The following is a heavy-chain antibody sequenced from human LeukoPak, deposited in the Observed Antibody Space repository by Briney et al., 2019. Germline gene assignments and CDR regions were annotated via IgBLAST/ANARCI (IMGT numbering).Heavy chain of an antibody. Sequence: SETLSLTCAVYGGSFSGYYWSWIRQPPGKGLERIGEINHSGSTNYNPSLKSRVTISVDTSKNQFSLKLSSVTAADTAVYYCARVARSGTLGWFDPWGQGTLVTVSS. J-gene: IGHJ5*02. V-gene: IGHV4-34*01. CDR1: GGSFSGYY. CDR2: INHSGST. D-gene: IGHD1-26*01. CDR3: ARVARSGTLGWFDP.